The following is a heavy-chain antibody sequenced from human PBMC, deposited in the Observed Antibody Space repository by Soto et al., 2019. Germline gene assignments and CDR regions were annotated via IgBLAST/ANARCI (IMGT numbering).Heavy chain of an antibody. CDR3: VIADGHRFAS. CDR2: ISGGASDK. J-gene: IGHJ4*02. CDR1: GFMFSAYW. V-gene: IGHV3-7*01. Sequence: EVQLVESGGRLVQPGGSLRLSCAASGFMFSAYWMSWVRQDPGKGLEWVATISGGASDKFYVDSVKGRFTISRDDSKNTLYLQMNSLRDEDTDVYFCVIADGHRFASWGQAPLVTVSS.